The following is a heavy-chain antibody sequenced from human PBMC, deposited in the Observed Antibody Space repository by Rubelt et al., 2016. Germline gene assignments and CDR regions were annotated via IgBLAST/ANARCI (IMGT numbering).Heavy chain of an antibody. J-gene: IGHJ6*02. CDR3: ASPPIVVVPAAIRGDYYGMDV. D-gene: IGHD2-2*02. CDR2: FDPEDGET. Sequence: SGAEVKKPGASVKVSCKVSGYTLTELSMHWVRQAPGKGLEWMGGFDPEDGETIYAQKFQGRVTMTEDTSTDTAYMELSSLRSEDTAVYYCASPPIVVVPAAIRGDYYGMDVWGQGTTVTVSS. V-gene: IGHV1-24*01. CDR1: GYTLTELS.